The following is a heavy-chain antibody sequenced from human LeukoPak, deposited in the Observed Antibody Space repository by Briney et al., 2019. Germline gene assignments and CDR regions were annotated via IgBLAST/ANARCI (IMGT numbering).Heavy chain of an antibody. CDR1: GFTFSSYW. CDR3: AKFGYYDSSGYSDY. V-gene: IGHV3-7*01. D-gene: IGHD3-22*01. Sequence: GGSLRLSCAASGFTFSSYWMSWVRQAPGKGLEWVANIKQDGSEKYYVDSVKGRFTISRDNAKNSLYLQMNSLRAEDTAVYYCAKFGYYDSSGYSDYWGQGTLVTVSS. J-gene: IGHJ4*02. CDR2: IKQDGSEK.